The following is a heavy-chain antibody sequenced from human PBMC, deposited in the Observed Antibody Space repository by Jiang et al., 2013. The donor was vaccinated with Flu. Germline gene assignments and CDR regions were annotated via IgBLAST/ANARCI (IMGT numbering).Heavy chain of an antibody. CDR2: ISAYNGNT. CDR1: GYTFTSYG. V-gene: IGHV1-18*01. J-gene: IGHJ3*02. CDR3: ARDAYYYDSAGSKGGAFDI. Sequence: SGAEVKKPGASVKVSCKASGYTFTSYGISWVRQAPGQGLEWMGWISAYNGNTNYAQKLQGRVTMTTDTSTSTAYMELRSLRSDDTAVYYCARDAYYYDSAGSKGGAFDIWGQGQWSPSLQ. D-gene: IGHD3-22*01.